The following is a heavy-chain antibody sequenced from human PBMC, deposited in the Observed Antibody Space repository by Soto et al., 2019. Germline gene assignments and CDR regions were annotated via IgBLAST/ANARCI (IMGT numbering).Heavy chain of an antibody. D-gene: IGHD3-9*01. J-gene: IGHJ4*02. CDR2: IYYSGGT. CDR1: GGSISSYY. Sequence: KPSETLSLTCTVSGGSISSYYWSWIRQPPGKGLEWIGYIYYSGGTNYNPSLKSRVTISVDTSKNQFSLKLSSVTAADTAVYYCARTRRYFDPDETTVFDYWGQGTLVTVSS. V-gene: IGHV4-59*01. CDR3: ARTRRYFDPDETTVFDY.